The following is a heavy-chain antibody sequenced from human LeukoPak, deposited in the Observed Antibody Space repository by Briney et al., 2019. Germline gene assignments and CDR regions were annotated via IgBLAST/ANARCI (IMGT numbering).Heavy chain of an antibody. CDR2: LYHSGGT. D-gene: IGHD3-22*01. CDR3: ARVGVVVITGYDY. J-gene: IGHJ4*02. CDR1: GCSITSAYY. Sequence: SETLSLTCTVSGCSITSAYYWGWIRQPPGKGLEWIGSLYHSGGTYYSPSLKSRVTISVDTSKNQFSLNLSSVTAADTAVYYCARVGVVVITGYDYWGQGTLVTVSS. V-gene: IGHV4-38-2*02.